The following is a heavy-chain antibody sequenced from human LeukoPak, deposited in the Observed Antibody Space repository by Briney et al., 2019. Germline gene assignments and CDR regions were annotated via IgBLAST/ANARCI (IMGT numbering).Heavy chain of an antibody. V-gene: IGHV3-11*01. CDR3: ARGRYSSSWYRFDY. J-gene: IGHJ4*02. D-gene: IGHD6-13*01. CDR1: RFTFSDYY. Sequence: GGSLRLSCAASRFTFSDYYISWIRQAPGKGLEWVSYISSSGSTIYYADSVKGRFTISRDNAKNSLYLQMNSLRAEDTAVYYCARGRYSSSWYRFDYWGQGTLVTVSS. CDR2: ISSSGSTI.